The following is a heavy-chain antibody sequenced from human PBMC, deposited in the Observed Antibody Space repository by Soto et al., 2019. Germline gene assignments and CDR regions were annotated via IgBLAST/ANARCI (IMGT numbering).Heavy chain of an antibody. D-gene: IGHD2-15*01. J-gene: IGHJ4*02. CDR3: ARHRRVGSCYSGLVY. CDR1: GGSISSSSYY. CDR2: IYYSGST. V-gene: IGHV4-39*01. Sequence: SETLSLTCTVSGGSISSSSYYWGWIRQPPGKGLEWIGSIYYSGSTYYNPSLKSRVTISIDTSKNQFSLKLSSVTAADTAVYYCARHRRVGSCYSGLVYWGQGTLVTVSS.